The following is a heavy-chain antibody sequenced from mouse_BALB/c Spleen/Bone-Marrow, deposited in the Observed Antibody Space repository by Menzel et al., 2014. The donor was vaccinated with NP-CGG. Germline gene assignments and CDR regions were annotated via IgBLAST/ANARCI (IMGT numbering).Heavy chain of an antibody. CDR2: IRLISNNYAT. Sequence: EVKLEESGGGLVQPGGSMKLSCVASGFTFSNFWVNWVRQSPEKGLEWVAEIRLISNNYATHYAESVKGRFTISRDDSRSCVYLQMNSLRAEDTGIYYCTRQGYWDWFSYWGRGTLVTVSA. CDR3: TRQGYWDWFSY. J-gene: IGHJ3*01. V-gene: IGHV6-6*02. CDR1: GFTFSNFW. D-gene: IGHD2-3*01.